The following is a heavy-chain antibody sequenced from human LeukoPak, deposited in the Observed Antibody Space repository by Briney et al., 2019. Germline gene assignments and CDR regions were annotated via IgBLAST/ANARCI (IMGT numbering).Heavy chain of an antibody. CDR2: VSGSNTYT. CDR1: GFTFSDYY. J-gene: IGHJ5*02. D-gene: IGHD3-10*01. V-gene: IGHV3-11*06. Sequence: GGSLRLSCAASGFTFSDYYMSWIRQAPGKGLEWVSYVSGSNTYTNYAGSVKGRFTISRDNAKNSLYLQMNSLRAEDTAVYYCAASRGFGELFPNWFDPWGQGTLVTVSS. CDR3: AASRGFGELFPNWFDP.